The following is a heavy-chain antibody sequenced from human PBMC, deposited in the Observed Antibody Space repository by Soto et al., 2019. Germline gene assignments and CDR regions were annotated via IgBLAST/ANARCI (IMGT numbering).Heavy chain of an antibody. V-gene: IGHV3-23*01. CDR1: GFTFTSYA. J-gene: IGHJ4*02. Sequence: GGSLRLSCAASGFTFTSYAMGWVRQAPGKGLECVSVVSRGRSTHYADSVTGRFIVSRDNSKNTVSLQMNSLRADDTAVYYCAKRRGAGGHFDYWGQGALVTVSS. CDR2: VSRGRST. CDR3: AKRRGAGGHFDY. D-gene: IGHD2-15*01.